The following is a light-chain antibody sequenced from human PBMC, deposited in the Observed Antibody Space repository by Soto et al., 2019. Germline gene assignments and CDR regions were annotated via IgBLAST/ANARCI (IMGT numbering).Light chain of an antibody. CDR3: QRYNSYSWT. Sequence: DIQMTQSPSTLSASVGDRVTITCRASQSISSWLAWYQQKPGKAPKLLIYKASSLESGVPSRFSGSGSGTESTLTISSLQPDDFATYYCQRYNSYSWTFGQGTKVEIK. CDR2: KAS. CDR1: QSISSW. J-gene: IGKJ1*01. V-gene: IGKV1-5*03.